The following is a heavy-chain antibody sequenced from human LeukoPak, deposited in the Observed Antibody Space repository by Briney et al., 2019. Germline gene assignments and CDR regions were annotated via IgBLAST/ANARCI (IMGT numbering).Heavy chain of an antibody. CDR3: ARGPNYYDSSGLFDY. V-gene: IGHV1-69*05. D-gene: IGHD3-22*01. Sequence: WASVKVSCKASGGTFSSYAISWVRQAPGQGLEWMGGIIPIFGTANYAQKFQGRVTITTDESTSTAYMELSSLRSEDTAAYYCARGPNYYDSSGLFDYWGQGTLVTVSS. J-gene: IGHJ4*02. CDR2: IIPIFGTA. CDR1: GGTFSSYA.